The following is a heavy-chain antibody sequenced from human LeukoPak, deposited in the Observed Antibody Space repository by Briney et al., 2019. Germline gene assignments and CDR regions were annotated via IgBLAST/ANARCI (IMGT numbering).Heavy chain of an antibody. CDR1: GFTFSSYS. V-gene: IGHV3-21*06. CDR3: ARSGLVVRWLLPQSYFDY. CDR2: ISSSSYYI. Sequence: PGGSLRLSCAASGFTFSSYSMNWVRQAPGKGLEWISSISSSSYYIYYADSVKGRFTISRDSAKNSLYLHMNSLRAEDTAVYYCARSGLVVRWLLPQSYFDYWGQGTLVTVSS. J-gene: IGHJ4*02. D-gene: IGHD3-22*01.